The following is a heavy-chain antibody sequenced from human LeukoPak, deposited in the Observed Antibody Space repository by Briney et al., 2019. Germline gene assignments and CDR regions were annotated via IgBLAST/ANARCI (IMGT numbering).Heavy chain of an antibody. CDR1: GFTFSTYG. V-gene: IGHV3-33*01. J-gene: IGHJ4*02. CDR2: IWYDGSNK. CDR3: ARVSEKYSSGWYYFDY. Sequence: GSLRLSCAASGFTFSTYGMHWVRQAPGKGLEGVAVIWYDGSNKYYADSVKGRFTISRDNSKNTLYLQMNSLRAEDTPVYYCARVSEKYSSGWYYFDYWGQGTLVTVSS. D-gene: IGHD6-19*01.